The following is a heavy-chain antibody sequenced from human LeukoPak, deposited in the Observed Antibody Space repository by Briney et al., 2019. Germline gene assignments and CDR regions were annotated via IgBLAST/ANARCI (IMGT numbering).Heavy chain of an antibody. J-gene: IGHJ3*02. CDR2: ISGGGGST. CDR3: AKRFSGHSSFDI. Sequence: GGSLRLSCAASGFTFSTYAMSWVRQAPGKGLEWVSAISGGGGSTYYADSVKGRFTISRDNSKSTLYLQMNSLRAEDTAVYHCAKRFSGHSSFDIWGRGTMVIVSS. V-gene: IGHV3-23*01. D-gene: IGHD1-26*01. CDR1: GFTFSTYA.